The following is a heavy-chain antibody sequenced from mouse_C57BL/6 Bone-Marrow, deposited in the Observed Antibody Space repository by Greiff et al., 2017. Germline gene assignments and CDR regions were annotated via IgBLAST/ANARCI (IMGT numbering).Heavy chain of an antibody. CDR3: AREGFITTVPFAY. Sequence: QVQLQQPGAELVMPGASVKLSCKASGYTFTSYWMHWVKQRPGQGLEWIGEIDPSDSYTNYNQKFKGKSTLTVDKSSSTAHMQLSSLTSEDSAVYYCAREGFITTVPFAYWGQGTLVTVSA. J-gene: IGHJ3*01. V-gene: IGHV1-69*01. CDR2: IDPSDSYT. D-gene: IGHD1-1*01. CDR1: GYTFTSYW.